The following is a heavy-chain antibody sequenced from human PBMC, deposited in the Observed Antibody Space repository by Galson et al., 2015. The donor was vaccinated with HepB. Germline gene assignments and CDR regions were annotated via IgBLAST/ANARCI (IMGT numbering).Heavy chain of an antibody. V-gene: IGHV3-23*01. Sequence: SLRPSCAASGFTFSNYAMSWVRQAPGKGLEWISSISGSAYSTYYADSVKGRFFISRDDSKNTLYLHMNSLRAEDTALYYCAKSTASYGPSDALDVWGQGTMVTVSS. D-gene: IGHD5-18*01. J-gene: IGHJ3*01. CDR1: GFTFSNYA. CDR3: AKSTASYGPSDALDV. CDR2: ISGSAYST.